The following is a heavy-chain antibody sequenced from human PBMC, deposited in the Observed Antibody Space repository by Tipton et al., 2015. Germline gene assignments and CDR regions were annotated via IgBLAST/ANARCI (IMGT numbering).Heavy chain of an antibody. V-gene: IGHV4-31*03. J-gene: IGHJ4*02. Sequence: TLSLTCTVSGGSISSGNYYWSWIRQHPGKGLEWIGYIYHSGSTYYKQSLRSRITISVDTSQNQFSLNVTSVTAADTAVYYCARLSYTGSVYSQGGFGCWGQGTLVTVSS. CDR3: ARLSYTGSVYSQGGFGC. CDR2: IYHSGST. CDR1: GGSISSGNYY. D-gene: IGHD2-8*02.